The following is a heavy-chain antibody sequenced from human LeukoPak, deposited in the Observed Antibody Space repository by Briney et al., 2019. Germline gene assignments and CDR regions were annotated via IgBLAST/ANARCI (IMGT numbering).Heavy chain of an antibody. CDR2: INPNSGGT. Sequence: AAVKVSCKASGYTFTGYYMHWVRQAPGQGLEWMGRINPNSGGTNYAQKFQGRVTMTRDTSISTAYMELSRLRSDDTAVYYCASTYGSGPYYFDYWGQGTLVTVSS. J-gene: IGHJ4*02. CDR1: GYTFTGYY. CDR3: ASTYGSGPYYFDY. V-gene: IGHV1-2*06. D-gene: IGHD3-10*01.